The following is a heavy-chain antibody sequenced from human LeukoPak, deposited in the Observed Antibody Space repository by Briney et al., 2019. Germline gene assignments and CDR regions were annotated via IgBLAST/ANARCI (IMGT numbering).Heavy chain of an antibody. D-gene: IGHD5-18*01. CDR3: ARDARGELWLPFDY. Sequence: GGSLRLSCAASGFTFSSYSMNWVRQAPGKGLEWVSYISSSSSTIYYADSVKGRFTIFRDNAKNSLYLQMNSLRAEDTAVYYCARDARGELWLPFDYWGQGTLVTVSS. J-gene: IGHJ4*02. CDR1: GFTFSSYS. V-gene: IGHV3-48*04. CDR2: ISSSSSTI.